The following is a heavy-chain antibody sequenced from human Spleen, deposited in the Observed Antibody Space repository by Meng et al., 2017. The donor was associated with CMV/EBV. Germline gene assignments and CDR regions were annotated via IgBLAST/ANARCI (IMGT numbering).Heavy chain of an antibody. D-gene: IGHD3-3*01. CDR2: IKEDGSKN. CDR3: FGSGGS. Sequence: GGTLRLSCAASGITFKVSWMHWVRQAPGKGLEWVATIKEDGSKNYYVDSVKGRFTISRDSAKSSLYLQRNSLRVEDTAVYYCFGSGGSWGHGTLVTVSS. V-gene: IGHV3-7*01. CDR1: GITFKVSW. J-gene: IGHJ5*01.